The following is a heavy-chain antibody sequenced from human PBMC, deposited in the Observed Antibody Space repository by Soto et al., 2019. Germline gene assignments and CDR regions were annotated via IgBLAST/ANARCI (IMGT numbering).Heavy chain of an antibody. D-gene: IGHD6-13*01. CDR3: AKDPGEGRGKQQLDFAFDY. J-gene: IGHJ4*02. CDR2: ISGSGGST. V-gene: IGHV3-23*01. CDR1: GFTFSSYA. Sequence: EVQLLESGGGLVQPGGSLRLSCAASGFTFSSYAMSWVRQAPGKGLEWVSAISGSGGSTYYADSVKGRFTISRDNSKNTLYLQMNSLGAEDTAVYYCAKDPGEGRGKQQLDFAFDYWGQGTLVTVSS.